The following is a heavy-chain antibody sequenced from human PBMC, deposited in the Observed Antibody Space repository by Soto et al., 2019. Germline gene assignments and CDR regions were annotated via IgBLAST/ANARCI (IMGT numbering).Heavy chain of an antibody. CDR2: ISGSGWST. D-gene: IGHD4-17*01. J-gene: IGHJ5*02. V-gene: IGHV3-23*01. CDR1: GFTFSSYA. CDR3: GRNPTGAKGCLKWFAP. Sequence: EVQLLASGGGLAQPGGSLRLSCAASGFTFSSYAMSWLRQTPGKGLEWVSSISGSGWSTYYADSVKGRFTISSDNSQTTLYLQISSLRAEDTAIYSCGRNPTGAKGCLKWFAPWGQGTLGSVSS.